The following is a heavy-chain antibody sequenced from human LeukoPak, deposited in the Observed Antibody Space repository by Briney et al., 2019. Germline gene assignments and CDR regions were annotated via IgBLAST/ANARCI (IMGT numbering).Heavy chain of an antibody. CDR1: GGSFSGYY. CDR3: ARDGYDSSGYYSTDDAFDI. V-gene: IGHV4-34*01. Sequence: PSETLSLTCAVYGGSFSGYYWSWIRQPPGKGLEWIGEISHSGSTNYNPSLKSRVTISVDTSKNQFSLKLTSVTAADTAVYYCARDGYDSSGYYSTDDAFDIWGQGTMVTVSS. D-gene: IGHD3-22*01. CDR2: ISHSGST. J-gene: IGHJ3*02.